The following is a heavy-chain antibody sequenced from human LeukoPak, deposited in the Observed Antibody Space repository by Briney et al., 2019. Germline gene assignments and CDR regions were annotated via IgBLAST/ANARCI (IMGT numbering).Heavy chain of an antibody. CDR2: IIPIFGTA. CDR1: GYTFTSYD. J-gene: IGHJ4*02. CDR3: ARESIDSSGYYGIDY. D-gene: IGHD3-22*01. V-gene: IGHV1-69*13. Sequence: SVKVSCKASGYTFTSYDINWVRQATGQGLEWMGGIIPIFGTANYAQKFQGRVTITADESTSTAYMELSSLRSEDTAVYYCARESIDSSGYYGIDYWGQGTLVTVSS.